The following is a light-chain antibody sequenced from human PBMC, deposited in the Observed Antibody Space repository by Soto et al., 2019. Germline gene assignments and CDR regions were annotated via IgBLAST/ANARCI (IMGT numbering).Light chain of an antibody. J-gene: IGKJ4*01. CDR3: QQYGGWPPA. CDR2: AAS. Sequence: EIVMTHSPDTLSVSPVERATLSFSASQSVSDRVVWYQQKSGQAPSLLIYAASTRAAGVPARFSGSGSGTEFTLTISSLQSEDFAVYFCQQYGGWPPAFGGGTKVDIK. CDR1: QSVSDR. V-gene: IGKV3-15*01.